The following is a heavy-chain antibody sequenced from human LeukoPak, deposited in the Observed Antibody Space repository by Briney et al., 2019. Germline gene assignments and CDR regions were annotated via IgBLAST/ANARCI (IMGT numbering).Heavy chain of an antibody. CDR3: AKAPPYYSDSSGYFQH. CDR1: GFTFDDSA. Sequence: PGRSLRLSCAASGFTFDDSAMHWVRQVPGKGLEWVSGISWNSGIIDYADSVKGRFTISRDNAKNSLYLQMNSLRPDDTAFYYCAKAPPYYSDSSGYFQHWGQGTLVTVSS. CDR2: ISWNSGII. J-gene: IGHJ1*01. D-gene: IGHD3-22*01. V-gene: IGHV3-9*01.